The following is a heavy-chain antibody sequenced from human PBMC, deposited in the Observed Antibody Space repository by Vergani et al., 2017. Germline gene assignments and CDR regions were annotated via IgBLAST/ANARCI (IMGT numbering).Heavy chain of an antibody. D-gene: IGHD2-8*01. CDR1: GFTFSNSW. J-gene: IGHJ6*03. CDR2: IKQDGSQK. V-gene: IGHV3-7*01. Sequence: EVQLVESGGGLVQPGGSLTLSCAASGFTFSNSWMTWVRQAPGKGLEWVACIKQDGSQKYYADSVEGRFTISRDNVKNSLYLQMNSLRAEDTAVYYCARSGYCAHGVCYMTYYYYMDVWGKGTAVTVSS. CDR3: ARSGYCAHGVCYMTYYYYMDV.